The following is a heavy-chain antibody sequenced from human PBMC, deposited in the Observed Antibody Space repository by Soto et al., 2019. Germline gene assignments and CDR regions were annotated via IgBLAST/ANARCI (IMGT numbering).Heavy chain of an antibody. V-gene: IGHV4-61*01. Sequence: QVQLQESGPGLVKPSETLSLTCTVSGGSVSSGSYYWSWIRQPPGKGLEWIGYIYYSGSTNYNASLKSRVTISVDTSKNQFSLKLSSVTAADTAVYYCASGVLFYDYSNYGYYYYGMDVWGQGTTVTVSS. D-gene: IGHD4-4*01. CDR2: IYYSGST. CDR1: GGSVSSGSYY. CDR3: ASGVLFYDYSNYGYYYYGMDV. J-gene: IGHJ6*02.